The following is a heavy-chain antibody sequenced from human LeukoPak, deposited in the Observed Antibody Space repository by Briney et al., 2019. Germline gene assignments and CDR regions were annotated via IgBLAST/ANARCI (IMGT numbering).Heavy chain of an antibody. V-gene: IGHV3-21*01. CDR3: ARAPTVLVGYCSSSSCQADY. Sequence: PGGSLRLSCAASGFTFRSYSMNWVRQAPGKGLEWVSAIDPSSTYIYYADSVKGRFTISRDNAENSLYLQMNSLGVEDTAVYYCARAPTVLVGYCSSSSCQADYWGQGTLVTVSS. CDR1: GFTFRSYS. CDR2: IDPSSTYI. J-gene: IGHJ4*02. D-gene: IGHD2-2*01.